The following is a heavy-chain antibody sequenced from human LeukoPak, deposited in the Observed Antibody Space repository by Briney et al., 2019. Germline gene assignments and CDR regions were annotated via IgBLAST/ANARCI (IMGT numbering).Heavy chain of an antibody. J-gene: IGHJ4*02. CDR3: AKRDRPCSGDCSAPYYFDY. Sequence: PGGSLRLSCAASGFTFSSYAMSWVRQAPGKGLEWVSSISSSGRNTYYSDSVKGRFTISRDNSKHTLYLQMSSLRAEDTAVYYCAKRDRPCSGDCSAPYYFDYWGQGTLVTVSS. V-gene: IGHV3-23*01. CDR2: ISSSGRNT. CDR1: GFTFSSYA. D-gene: IGHD2-21*02.